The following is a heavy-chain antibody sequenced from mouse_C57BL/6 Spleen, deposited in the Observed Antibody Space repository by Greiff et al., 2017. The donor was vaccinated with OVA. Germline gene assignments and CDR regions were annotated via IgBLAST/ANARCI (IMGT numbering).Heavy chain of an antibody. CDR3: SLSLASAWFAY. D-gene: IGHD6-1*01. J-gene: IGHJ3*01. CDR1: GYTFTSYW. CDR2: IDPSDSYT. V-gene: IGHV1-69*01. Sequence: VQLKQPGAELVMPGASVKLSCKASGYTFTSYWMHWVKQRPGQGLEWIGEIDPSDSYTNYNQKFKGKSTLTVDKSSSTAYMQLSSLTSEDSAVYYCSLSLASAWFAYWGQGTLVTVSA.